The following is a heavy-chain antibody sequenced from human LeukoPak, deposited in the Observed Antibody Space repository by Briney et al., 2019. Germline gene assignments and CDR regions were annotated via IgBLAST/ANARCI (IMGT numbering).Heavy chain of an antibody. CDR2: ISGSGGST. CDR1: GFILRPYW. D-gene: IGHD2-2*02. Sequence: PGGSLRLSCAASGFILRPYWMHWVRQAPGKGLEWVSAISGSGGSTYYADSVKGRFTISRNNSKNTLYLQMNGLRAEDTAVYYCAKDLDCSSTSCYKDYWGQGTLVTVSS. J-gene: IGHJ4*02. CDR3: AKDLDCSSTSCYKDY. V-gene: IGHV3-23*01.